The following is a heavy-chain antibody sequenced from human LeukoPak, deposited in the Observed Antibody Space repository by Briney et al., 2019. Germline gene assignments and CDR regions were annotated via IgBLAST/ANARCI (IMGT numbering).Heavy chain of an antibody. J-gene: IGHJ4*02. Sequence: ASVKVSCKASGYTFTGYYMHWVRQAPAQGLEWMGWINPNSGGTNYAQKFQGRVTMTRDTSISTAYMELSRLRSDDTAVYYCATPWDSSPHSYYFDYWGQGTLVTVSS. V-gene: IGHV1-2*02. CDR2: INPNSGGT. D-gene: IGHD3-22*01. CDR3: ATPWDSSPHSYYFDY. CDR1: GYTFTGYY.